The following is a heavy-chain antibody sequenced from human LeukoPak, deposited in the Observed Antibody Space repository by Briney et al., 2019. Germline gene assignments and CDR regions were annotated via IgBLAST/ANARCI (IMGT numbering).Heavy chain of an antibody. CDR3: ARVSPNYYDSSGYYCDY. D-gene: IGHD3-22*01. CDR1: GYTFTSYG. J-gene: IGHJ4*02. CDR2: ISAYNGNT. Sequence: ASVKVSCKASGYTFTSYGISWVRQAPGQGLEWMGWISAYNGNTNYAQKLQGRVTMTTDTSTSTAYMELRSLRSGDTAVYYCARVSPNYYDSSGYYCDYWGQGTLVTVSS. V-gene: IGHV1-18*01.